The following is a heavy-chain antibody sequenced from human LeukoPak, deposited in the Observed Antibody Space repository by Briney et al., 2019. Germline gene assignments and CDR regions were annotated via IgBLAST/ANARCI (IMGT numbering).Heavy chain of an antibody. CDR1: GDSISSHY. V-gene: IGHV4-59*11. D-gene: IGHD4-17*01. Sequence: SETLSLTCTVSGDSISSHYGSWIRQPPAKGLVWIGYIYYSGSTNYNRSLKSRTTISLDSSKSQFSLKLNSVTAADTAVYYCARDGDYDWYFDLWGRGTLVTVSS. CDR3: ARDGDYDWYFDL. CDR2: IYYSGST. J-gene: IGHJ2*01.